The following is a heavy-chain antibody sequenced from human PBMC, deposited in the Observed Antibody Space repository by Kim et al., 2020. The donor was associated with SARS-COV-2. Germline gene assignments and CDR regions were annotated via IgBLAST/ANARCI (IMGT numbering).Heavy chain of an antibody. Sequence: GGSLRLSCAASGFTFSSYAMSWVRQAPGKGLEWVSAISGSGTNTYYADSVKGRFTISRDNSKNTLYLQMNSLRAEDTAVYYCAKGGKSGSDDGADWGQGTLVTVSS. D-gene: IGHD1-26*01. CDR2: ISGSGTNT. CDR1: GFTFSSYA. V-gene: IGHV3-23*01. CDR3: AKGGKSGSDDGAD. J-gene: IGHJ4*02.